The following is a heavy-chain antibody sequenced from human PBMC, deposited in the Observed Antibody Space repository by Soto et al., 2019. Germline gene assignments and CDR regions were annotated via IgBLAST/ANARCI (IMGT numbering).Heavy chain of an antibody. J-gene: IGHJ3*02. CDR3: AKSPYYYDSSGYSAFDI. V-gene: IGHV3-23*01. CDR1: GFTFSSYA. D-gene: IGHD3-22*01. Sequence: SLRLSCAASGFTFSSYAMSWVRQAPGKGLEWVSAISGSGGSTYYADSVKGRFTISRDNSKNTLYLQMNSLRAEDTAVYYCAKSPYYYDSSGYSAFDIWGQGTMVTVSS. CDR2: ISGSGGST.